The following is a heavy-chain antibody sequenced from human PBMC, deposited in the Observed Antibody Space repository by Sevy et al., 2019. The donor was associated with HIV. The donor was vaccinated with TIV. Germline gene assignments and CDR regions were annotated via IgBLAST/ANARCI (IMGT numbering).Heavy chain of an antibody. CDR2: ASFDGNVK. D-gene: IGHD3-16*02. CDR3: ARDQGSYRYSPGRY. Sequence: GGSLRLSCEASGFTFNAYGMHWVRLAPGKGLEWVSVASFDGNVKYYADSVKGRFTISRDNSKNPLHLQMNSLRPEDTAVYYRARDQGSYRYSPGRYWGQGTLVTVSS. J-gene: IGHJ4*02. CDR1: GFTFNAYG. V-gene: IGHV3-30*03.